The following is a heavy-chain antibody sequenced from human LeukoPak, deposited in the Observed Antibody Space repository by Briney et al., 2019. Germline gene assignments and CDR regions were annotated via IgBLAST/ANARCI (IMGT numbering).Heavy chain of an antibody. CDR2: ISGSGGST. CDR3: AKDNLAGWFGEFIDY. J-gene: IGHJ4*02. Sequence: GGSLRLSCAASGFTFSSYAMSSVRQAPGKGLGWVSAISGSGGSTYYADSVKGRFTISRDNSKNTLYLQMNSLRGEDTAVYYCAKDNLAGWFGEFIDYWGQGTLVTVSS. CDR1: GFTFSSYA. V-gene: IGHV3-23*01. D-gene: IGHD3-10*01.